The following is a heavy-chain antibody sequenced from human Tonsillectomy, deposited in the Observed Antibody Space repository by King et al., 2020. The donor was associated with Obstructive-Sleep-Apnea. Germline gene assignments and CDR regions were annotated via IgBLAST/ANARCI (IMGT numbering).Heavy chain of an antibody. V-gene: IGHV4-39*01. CDR3: ARQPIPPPYHGGLDY. Sequence: QLQESGPGLVKPSKTLSLTCTVSGGSISNTSYYWGWIRQPPGKGLGWIGSTYYSGSTYYNPSLKSRVTISVDTSKNQFSLKLSSVTAADTAVYYCARQPIPPPYHGGLDYWGQGTLVTVSS. D-gene: IGHD2-2*01. CDR2: TYYSGST. CDR1: GGSISNTSYY. J-gene: IGHJ4*02.